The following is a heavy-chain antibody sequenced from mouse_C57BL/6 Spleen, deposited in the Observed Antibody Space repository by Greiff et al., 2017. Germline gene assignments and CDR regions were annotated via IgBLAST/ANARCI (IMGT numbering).Heavy chain of an antibody. CDR2: IDPSDSYT. V-gene: IGHV1-59*01. CDR1: GYTFTSYW. D-gene: IGHD2-3*01. J-gene: IGHJ4*01. CDR3: ARRGYDGYLYAMDY. Sequence: QVQLQQPGAELVRPGTSVKLSCKASGYTFTSYWMHWVKQRPGQGLEWIGVIDPSDSYTNYNQKFKGKATLTVDTSSSTAYMQLSSLTSEDSAVYYCARRGYDGYLYAMDYWGQGTSVTVSS.